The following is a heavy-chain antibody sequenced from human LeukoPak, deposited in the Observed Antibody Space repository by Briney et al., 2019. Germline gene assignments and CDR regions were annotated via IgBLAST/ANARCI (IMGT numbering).Heavy chain of an antibody. V-gene: IGHV3-30*18. CDR1: GFTFSNYG. Sequence: PGGSLRLSCAASGFTFSNYGMHWVRQAPGKGLEWVAVISYDGSNKYYADSVKGRFTISRDNSKNTLYLQMNSLRAEDTAVYYCAKDPYCSGGSCYESIPFDPWGQGALVNVSS. J-gene: IGHJ5*02. CDR2: ISYDGSNK. CDR3: AKDPYCSGGSCYESIPFDP. D-gene: IGHD2-15*01.